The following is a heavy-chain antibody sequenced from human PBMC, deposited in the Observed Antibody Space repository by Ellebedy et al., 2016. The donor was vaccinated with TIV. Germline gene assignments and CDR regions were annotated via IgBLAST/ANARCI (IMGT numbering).Heavy chain of an antibody. Sequence: AASVKVSCKASGYTFTSYGISWVRQAPGQGLEWMGWISAYNGNTNYAQKLQGRVTMTTDTSTSTAYMELRSLRSDDTAVYYCARDENSYGPNSAFDYWGQGTLVTVSS. D-gene: IGHD5-18*01. CDR2: ISAYNGNT. V-gene: IGHV1-18*01. J-gene: IGHJ4*02. CDR1: GYTFTSYG. CDR3: ARDENSYGPNSAFDY.